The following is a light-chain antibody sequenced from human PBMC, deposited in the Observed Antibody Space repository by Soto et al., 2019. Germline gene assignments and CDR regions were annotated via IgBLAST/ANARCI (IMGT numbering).Light chain of an antibody. Sequence: QSALTQPASVSGSPGQSITISCTGSSSDVGRYNLVSWYQQHPGKAPKLMIYEDIERPSGVSNRFSGSKSGNTASLTISGLQTEDGADYYCCSYAGGTSVVFGGGTKLTVL. CDR2: EDI. J-gene: IGLJ2*01. V-gene: IGLV2-23*01. CDR3: CSYAGGTSVV. CDR1: SSDVGRYNL.